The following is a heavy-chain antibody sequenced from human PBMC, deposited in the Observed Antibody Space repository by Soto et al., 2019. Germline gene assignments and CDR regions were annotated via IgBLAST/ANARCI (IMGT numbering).Heavy chain of an antibody. Sequence: SETLSLTCTVSGGSISSCGYYWSWIRQHPGKGLEWIGYIYYSGSTYYNPSLKSRVTISVDTSKNQFSLKLSSVTAADTAVYYCARVFSDSSSFFDPWGQGTLVTVS. V-gene: IGHV4-31*03. D-gene: IGHD6-13*01. J-gene: IGHJ5*02. CDR1: GGSISSCGYY. CDR2: IYYSGST. CDR3: ARVFSDSSSFFDP.